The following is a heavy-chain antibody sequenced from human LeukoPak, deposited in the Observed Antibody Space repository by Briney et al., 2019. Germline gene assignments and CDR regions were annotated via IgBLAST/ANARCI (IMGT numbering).Heavy chain of an antibody. Sequence: GGSLRLSCAASGFSFRTYGMHWVRQAPGKGLEWVAFIRNDGTIKYYADSVKGRFTISRDNSKNTLYLQMNSLRAEDTAVYYCARGSRYYYDSSGYDYFDYWGQGTLVTVSS. CDR2: IRNDGTIK. V-gene: IGHV3-30*02. J-gene: IGHJ4*02. D-gene: IGHD3-22*01. CDR3: ARGSRYYYDSSGYDYFDY. CDR1: GFSFRTYG.